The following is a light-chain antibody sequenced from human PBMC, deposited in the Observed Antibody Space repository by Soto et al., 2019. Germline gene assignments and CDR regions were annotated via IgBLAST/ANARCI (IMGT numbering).Light chain of an antibody. CDR1: SSDVGGYNY. CDR3: SSYTSISTVV. J-gene: IGLJ3*02. CDR2: DVS. V-gene: IGLV2-14*03. Sequence: QSVLTQPASVSGSPGQSIAISCTGTSSDVGGYNYVSWYQQHPGKAPKLMIYDVSDRPSGVSDRFSGSKSGNTASLTVSGLQAEYEADYYCSSYTSISTVVFGGGTKLTVL.